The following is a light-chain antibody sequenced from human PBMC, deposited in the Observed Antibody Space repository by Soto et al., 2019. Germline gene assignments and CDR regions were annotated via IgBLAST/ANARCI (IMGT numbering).Light chain of an antibody. CDR3: QQYDHLPT. CDR2: DAS. Sequence: IQMTQSPSCLSASVGDRVSITCRASQSIGNYLNWYQQKPGKAPKLLIYDASNLEAGVPSRFRGSGSGTDFTFTISRLQPEDIATYYCQQYDHLPTFGQGARLEI. V-gene: IGKV1-33*01. CDR1: QSIGNY. J-gene: IGKJ5*01.